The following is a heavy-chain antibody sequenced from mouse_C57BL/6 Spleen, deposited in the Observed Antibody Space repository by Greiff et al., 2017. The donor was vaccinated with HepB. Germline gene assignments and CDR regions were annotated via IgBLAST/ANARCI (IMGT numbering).Heavy chain of an antibody. CDR3: AREGGGSSLFDY. J-gene: IGHJ2*01. V-gene: IGHV1-81*01. CDR2: IYPRSGNT. Sequence: VQLQQSGAELARPGASVKLSCKASGYIFTSYGISWVKQRTGQGLEWIGEIYPRSGNTYYNEKFKGKATLTADKSSSTAYMELRSLTSEDSAVYFCAREGGGSSLFDYWGQGTTLTVSS. CDR1: GYIFTSYG. D-gene: IGHD1-1*01.